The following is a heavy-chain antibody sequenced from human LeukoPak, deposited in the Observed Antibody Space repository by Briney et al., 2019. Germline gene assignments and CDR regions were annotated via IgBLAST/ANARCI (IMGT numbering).Heavy chain of an antibody. Sequence: GASVKVSCKASGYTFTSYGISWVRQAPGQGLEWMGWINAGNGNTKYSQKFQGRVTITRDTSASTAYMELSSLRSEDTAVYYCARDSSGWGNYFDYWGQGTLVTVSS. D-gene: IGHD6-19*01. CDR2: INAGNGNT. CDR1: GYTFTSYG. V-gene: IGHV1-3*01. J-gene: IGHJ4*02. CDR3: ARDSSGWGNYFDY.